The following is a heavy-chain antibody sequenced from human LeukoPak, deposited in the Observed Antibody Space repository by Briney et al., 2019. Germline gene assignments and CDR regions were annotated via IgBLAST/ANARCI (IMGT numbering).Heavy chain of an antibody. D-gene: IGHD2-2*02. Sequence: ASVKVSCKASGYTFTGYYMHWVRQAPGQGLERMGWINPNSGGTNYAQKFQGRVTMTRDTSISTAYMELSRLRSDDTAVYYCARDPGYCNSTSCYIYYYGMDVWGQGTTVTVSS. J-gene: IGHJ6*02. CDR1: GYTFTGYY. CDR3: ARDPGYCNSTSCYIYYYGMDV. CDR2: INPNSGGT. V-gene: IGHV1-2*02.